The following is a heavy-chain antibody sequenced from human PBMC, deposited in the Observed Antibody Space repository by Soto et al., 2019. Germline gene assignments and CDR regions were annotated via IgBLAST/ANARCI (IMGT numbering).Heavy chain of an antibody. Sequence: LRLSCAASGFILSDYEINWVRQAPGKGLEWASYISGSGLTIYYADSVKGRFTISRDNAKNSLYLQMNSLGVEDTAVYYCARGPYRNTYNWFDSWGQGTLVTVSS. CDR3: ARGPYRNTYNWFDS. J-gene: IGHJ5*02. CDR2: ISGSGLTI. V-gene: IGHV3-48*03. CDR1: GFILSDYE. D-gene: IGHD5-12*01.